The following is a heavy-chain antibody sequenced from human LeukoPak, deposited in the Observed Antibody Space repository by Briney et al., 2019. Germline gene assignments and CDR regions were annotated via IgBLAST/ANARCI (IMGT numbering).Heavy chain of an antibody. CDR2: IIPILGTA. J-gene: IGHJ5*02. Sequence: GASVKVSCKASGGTFSSYAISWVRQAPGQGLEWMGGIIPILGTANYAQKFQGRVTITADESTSTAYMELSSLRSEDTAVYYCASKGAPYCGGDCHPPKTSHIQINNWFDPWGQGTLVTVSS. CDR1: GGTFSSYA. V-gene: IGHV1-69*13. CDR3: ASKGAPYCGGDCHPPKTSHIQINNWFDP. D-gene: IGHD2-21*01.